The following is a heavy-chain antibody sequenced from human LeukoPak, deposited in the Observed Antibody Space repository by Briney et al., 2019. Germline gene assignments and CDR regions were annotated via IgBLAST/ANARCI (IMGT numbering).Heavy chain of an antibody. V-gene: IGHV1-24*01. D-gene: IGHD2-2*01. J-gene: IGHJ3*02. CDR1: GYTLTELS. CDR2: FDPKDGET. CDR3: AIRDQLLFGRAFDI. Sequence: ASVKVSCKVSGYTLTELSMHWVRQAPGKGLEWMGGFDPKDGETIYAQKFQGRVTMTEDTSTDTAYMELSSLRSEDTAVYYCAIRDQLLFGRAFDIWGQGTMVTVSS.